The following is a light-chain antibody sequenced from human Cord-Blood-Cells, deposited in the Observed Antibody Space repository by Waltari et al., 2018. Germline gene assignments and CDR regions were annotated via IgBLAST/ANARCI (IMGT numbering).Light chain of an antibody. Sequence: QSVLTQPPSASGAPGQRVTTSCTGSSSNIGAGYDVHSYQQLPGTAPNLLIYGNSNRPSGVPDRFSGSKSGTSASLAITGLQAEDEADYYCQSYDSSLSGSVFGGGTKLTVL. CDR1: SSNIGAGYD. CDR2: GNS. CDR3: QSYDSSLSGSV. J-gene: IGLJ3*02. V-gene: IGLV1-40*01.